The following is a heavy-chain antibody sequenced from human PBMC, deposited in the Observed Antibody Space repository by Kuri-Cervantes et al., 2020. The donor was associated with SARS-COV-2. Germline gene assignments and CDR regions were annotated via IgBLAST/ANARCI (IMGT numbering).Heavy chain of an antibody. D-gene: IGHD3-3*01. Sequence: ASVKVSCKASGYTFTSYYMHWVRQAPGQGLEWMGIINPSGGSTSYAQKFQGRVTMTRDTSTSTVYMELSSLRSEDTAVYYCARGRVLPSITIFGVVHHDAFDIWGQGTTVTVSS. J-gene: IGHJ3*02. CDR1: GYTFTSYY. CDR3: ARGRVLPSITIFGVVHHDAFDI. V-gene: IGHV1-46*01. CDR2: INPSGGST.